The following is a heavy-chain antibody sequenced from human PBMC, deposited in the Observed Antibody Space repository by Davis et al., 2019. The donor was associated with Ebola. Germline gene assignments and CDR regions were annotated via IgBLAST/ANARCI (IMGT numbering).Heavy chain of an antibody. V-gene: IGHV4-59*01. D-gene: IGHD3-22*01. J-gene: IGHJ5*01. CDR3: ARLDRSSFLDT. Sequence: SETLSLTCSASGASISGDYWSWSPQSPGKGLEWLGYMLYSGTTNYNPSLKSRVTISIDTSKNQFSLKVRSVTAADTAVYYCARLDRSSFLDTWGRGTLVTVSS. CDR1: GASISGDY. CDR2: MLYSGTT.